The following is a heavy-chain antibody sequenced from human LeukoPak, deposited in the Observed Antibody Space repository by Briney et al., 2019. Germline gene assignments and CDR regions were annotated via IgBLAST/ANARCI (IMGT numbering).Heavy chain of an antibody. CDR1: GFTFTSSA. CDR2: IVVGSGNT. J-gene: IGHJ4*02. V-gene: IGHV1-58*01. CDR3: AASPGEVAGDFDY. Sequence: SVKVSCKASGFTFTSSAEQWVRQARGQRLEWIGWIVVGSGNTNYAQKFQERVTITRDMSTSTAYMELSSLRSEDTAVYYCAASPGEVAGDFDYWGQGTLVTVSS. D-gene: IGHD6-19*01.